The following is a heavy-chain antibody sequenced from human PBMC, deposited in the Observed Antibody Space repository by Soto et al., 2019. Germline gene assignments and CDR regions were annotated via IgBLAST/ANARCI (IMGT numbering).Heavy chain of an antibody. Sequence: QITLKESGPTLVKPTQTLTLTCTFSGFSLSTSGVGVGWIRQPPGKALEWLALIYWDDDKRYSPSLKSRLTITKDTSKNQVVLTMTTMDPVDTATYYCAHILGGYCSGGSCYPDWFDPWGQGTLVTVSS. J-gene: IGHJ5*02. D-gene: IGHD2-15*01. CDR3: AHILGGYCSGGSCYPDWFDP. CDR1: GFSLSTSGVG. V-gene: IGHV2-5*02. CDR2: IYWDDDK.